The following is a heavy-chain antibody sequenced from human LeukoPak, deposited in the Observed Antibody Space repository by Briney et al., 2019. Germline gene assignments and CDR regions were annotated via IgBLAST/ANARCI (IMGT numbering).Heavy chain of an antibody. CDR1: GGTFSSYP. D-gene: IGHD5-12*01. CDR3: ARNSRVASTSGLNY. Sequence: ASVMVSCKVSGGTFSSYPISWVRQAPGQGLEWMGEITPIFGEAQNAEKFQGRVTITADEPTSTVYMELTSLRLDDTAMYYCARNSRVASTSGLNYWGQGTLVTVSS. V-gene: IGHV1-69*01. CDR2: ITPIFGEA. J-gene: IGHJ4*02.